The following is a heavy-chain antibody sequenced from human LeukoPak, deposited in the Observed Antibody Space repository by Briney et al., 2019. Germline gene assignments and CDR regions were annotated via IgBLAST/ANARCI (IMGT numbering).Heavy chain of an antibody. J-gene: IGHJ5*02. CDR3: ARGIGAAAWIGAT. V-gene: IGHV3-11*06. CDR2: IVSYSGEI. D-gene: IGHD6-13*01. CDR1: GFSFSDSQ. Sequence: WGSLRLSCVASGFSFSDSQMSWIRQSPGKGLEWVAYIVSYSGEIDYADSVKGRFIISRDNAKNTLYLQMNSLRGEDTAVYYCARGIGAAAWIGATWGQGALVTASS.